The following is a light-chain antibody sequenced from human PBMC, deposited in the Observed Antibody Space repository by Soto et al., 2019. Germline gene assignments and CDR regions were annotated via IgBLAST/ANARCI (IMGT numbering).Light chain of an antibody. J-gene: IGLJ2*01. CDR2: DVA. V-gene: IGLV2-11*01. CDR1: SGDVGGHNY. CDR3: CSYADSNILV. Sequence: QSALTQPRSVSGSPGQSVTISCTGTSGDVGGHNYVSWYQHHPGKAPRLLIYDVAKRPSGVPDRFSASKSGNTASLTISGLQAEDEAYFYCCSYADSNILVFGGGTKVTVL.